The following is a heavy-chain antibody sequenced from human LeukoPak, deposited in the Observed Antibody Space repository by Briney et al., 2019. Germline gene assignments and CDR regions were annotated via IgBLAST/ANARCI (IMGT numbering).Heavy chain of an antibody. CDR3: ARSKYNSNHLDY. D-gene: IGHD1-14*01. V-gene: IGHV6-1*01. CDR1: GDSVSSPSGA. Sequence: SQTPSLTCAISGDSVSSPSGAWNRIRQSPSRGLEWLGRTYYRSKWYNDYAVSVRSRITINPDTSKNQFSLQLNSVTPEDTAVYYCARSKYNSNHLDYWGQGILVTVSS. CDR2: TYYRSKWYN. J-gene: IGHJ4*02.